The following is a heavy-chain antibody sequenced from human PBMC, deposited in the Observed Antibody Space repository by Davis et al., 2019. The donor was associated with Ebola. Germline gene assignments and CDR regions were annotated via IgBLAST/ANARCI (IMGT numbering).Heavy chain of an antibody. CDR1: GYTFTGYY. Sequence: ASVKVSCKASGYTFTGYYMHWVRQAPGQGLEWMGWINPNSGGTNYAQKFQGRVTMTRDTSISTAYMELSRLRSDDTAVYYCSIVPAAYTYFDYWGQGTLVTVSS. J-gene: IGHJ4*02. V-gene: IGHV1-2*02. CDR2: INPNSGGT. D-gene: IGHD2-2*01. CDR3: SIVPAAYTYFDY.